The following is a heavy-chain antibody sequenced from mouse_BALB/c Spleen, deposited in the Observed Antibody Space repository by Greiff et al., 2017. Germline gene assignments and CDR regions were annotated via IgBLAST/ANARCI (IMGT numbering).Heavy chain of an antibody. J-gene: IGHJ4*01. CDR3: TRDGNSDAMDY. CDR1: GFTFSSYT. V-gene: IGHV5-6-4*01. CDR2: ISSGGSYT. Sequence: EVSLVESGGGLVKPGGSLKLSCAASGFTFSSYTMSWVRQTPEKRLEWVATISSGGSYTYYPDSVKGRFTISRDNAKNTLYLQMSSLKSEDTAMYDCTRDGNSDAMDYWGQGTSGTVAA. D-gene: IGHD2-1*01.